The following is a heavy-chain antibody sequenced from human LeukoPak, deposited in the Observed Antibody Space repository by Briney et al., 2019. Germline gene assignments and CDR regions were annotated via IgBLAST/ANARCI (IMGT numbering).Heavy chain of an antibody. D-gene: IGHD3-10*01. CDR1: GFTFSSYA. J-gene: IGHJ4*02. V-gene: IGHV3-23*01. CDR2: ISGSGGST. Sequence: GGSLRLSCAASGFTFSSYAMSWVRQAPGKGLEWVSAISGSGGSTYYADSVKGRFTISRDNSKNTLYLQVNSLRAEDTAVYYCAKDYYGSGSYYTHFDYWGQGTLVTVSS. CDR3: AKDYYGSGSYYTHFDY.